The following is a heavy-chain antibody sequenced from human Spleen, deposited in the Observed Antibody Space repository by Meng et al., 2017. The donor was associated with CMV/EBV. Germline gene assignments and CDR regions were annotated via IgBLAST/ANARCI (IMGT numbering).Heavy chain of an antibody. CDR3: ARLGSYTYYYYGMDV. CDR2: IYSGGSAT. CDR1: GFAFSTDA. J-gene: IGHJ6*02. D-gene: IGHD1-26*01. V-gene: IGHV3-23*03. Sequence: GESLKISCAASGFAFSTDAMTWVRQAPGKGLEWVSVIYSGGSATYHADSVKGRFNLSRDNSKNKVYLTMNSLRADDTARYYCARLGSYTYYYYGMDVWGQGTTVTVSS.